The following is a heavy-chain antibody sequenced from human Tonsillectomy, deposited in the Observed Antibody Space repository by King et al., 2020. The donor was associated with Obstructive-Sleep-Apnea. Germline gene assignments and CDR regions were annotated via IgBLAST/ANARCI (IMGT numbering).Heavy chain of an antibody. J-gene: IGHJ4*02. CDR1: GFTFCSYA. CDR2: ICGSGGST. D-gene: IGHD2-2*01. CDR3: AKTGLYCSSTSCYLSQQLVIFFDY. Sequence: VQLVESGGGLVQPGGALRLSCAASGFTFCSYAMSWVRQAPGKGLEWVSAICGSGGSTYYADSVGGRFTFSRENSKNTLYLQMNSLGAEDTAVYYCAKTGLYCSSTSCYLSQQLVIFFDYWGQGTLVTVSS. V-gene: IGHV3-23*04.